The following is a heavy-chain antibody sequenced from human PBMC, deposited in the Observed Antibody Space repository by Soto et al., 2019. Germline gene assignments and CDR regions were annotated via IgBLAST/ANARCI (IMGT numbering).Heavy chain of an antibody. Sequence: PGGSLRLSCAASGFTFSSYVMSWVRQAPGKGLEWVSGISDSGGNTYYADSVKGRFTISRDNSKNTLFLQMNSLRAEDTAVYYCATSNSGYYYSFDYWGQGTLVTVSS. CDR2: ISDSGGNT. D-gene: IGHD3-22*01. V-gene: IGHV3-23*01. J-gene: IGHJ4*02. CDR3: ATSNSGYYYSFDY. CDR1: GFTFSSYV.